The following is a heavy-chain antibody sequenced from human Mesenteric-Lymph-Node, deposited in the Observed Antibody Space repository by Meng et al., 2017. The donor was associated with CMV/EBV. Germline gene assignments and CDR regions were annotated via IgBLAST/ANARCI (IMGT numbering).Heavy chain of an antibody. V-gene: IGHV3-23*01. CDR2: ISGSGGST. CDR3: AKDQSSGSYYVFDY. Sequence: GESLKISCAASGFTFGTYGMHWVRQAPGKGLEWVSAISGSGGSTYYADSVKGRFTISRDNSKNTLYLQMNSLRAEDTAVYYCAKDQSSGSYYVFDYWGQGTLVTVSS. J-gene: IGHJ4*02. D-gene: IGHD1-26*01. CDR1: GFTFGTYG.